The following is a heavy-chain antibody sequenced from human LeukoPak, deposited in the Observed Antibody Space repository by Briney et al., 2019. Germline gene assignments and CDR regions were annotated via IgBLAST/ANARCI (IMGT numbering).Heavy chain of an antibody. D-gene: IGHD2-2*01. J-gene: IGHJ4*02. CDR2: MNPNSGNT. Sequence: ASVKVSCKASGYTFTSHDINWVRQATGRGLEWMGWMNPNSGNTGYAQKFQGRVTMTRNTSISTAYMELSSLRSEDTAVYYCARVDCSSTSCYDGYWGQGTLVTVSS. V-gene: IGHV1-8*01. CDR3: ARVDCSSTSCYDGY. CDR1: GYTFTSHD.